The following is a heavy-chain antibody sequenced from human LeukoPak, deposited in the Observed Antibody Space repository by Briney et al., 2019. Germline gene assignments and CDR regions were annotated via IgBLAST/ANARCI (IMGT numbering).Heavy chain of an antibody. Sequence: ASVNVSCKASGYTFTGYYMHWVRQAPGQGREWMGWINPNSGGTNYAQKFQGRVTMTRDTSISTAYMELSRLRSDDTDVYYCARLWFGELGLCDYWGQGTLVTVSS. CDR3: ARLWFGELGLCDY. CDR2: INPNSGGT. D-gene: IGHD3-10*01. CDR1: GYTFTGYY. J-gene: IGHJ4*02. V-gene: IGHV1-2*02.